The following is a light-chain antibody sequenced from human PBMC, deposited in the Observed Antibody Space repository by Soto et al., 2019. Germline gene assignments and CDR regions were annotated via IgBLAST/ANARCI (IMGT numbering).Light chain of an antibody. J-gene: IGLJ2*01. V-gene: IGLV4-69*01. Sequence: QSVLTQSPSASASLGASVKLTCTLSSGHSSYAIAWHQQQPETGPRYLMKLNSDGSHNKGDGIPDRFSGSSSGAERYLTISSLQSEDEADYYCQTWDTGCSVVFGGGTQLTVL. CDR3: QTWDTGCSVV. CDR2: LNSDGSH. CDR1: SGHSSYA.